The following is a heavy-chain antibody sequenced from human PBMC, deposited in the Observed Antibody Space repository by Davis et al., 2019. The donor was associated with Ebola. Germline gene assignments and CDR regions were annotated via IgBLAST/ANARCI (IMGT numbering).Heavy chain of an antibody. CDR2: IYYSGST. CDR3: ASPNSSGYPAFDI. J-gene: IGHJ3*02. V-gene: IGHV4-59*01. CDR1: GGSISSYY. Sequence: MPSETLSLTCTVSGGSISSYYWSWIRQPPGKGLEWIGYIYYSGSTNYNPSLKSRVTISVDTSKNQFSLKLSSVTAADTAVYYCASPNSSGYPAFDIWGQGTMVTVSS. D-gene: IGHD3-22*01.